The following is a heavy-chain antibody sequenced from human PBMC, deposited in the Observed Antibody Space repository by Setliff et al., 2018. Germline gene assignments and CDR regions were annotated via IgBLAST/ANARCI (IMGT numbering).Heavy chain of an antibody. J-gene: IGHJ4*02. V-gene: IGHV1-18*01. CDR3: SRLVRYCSKTTCQTASGAEV. D-gene: IGHD2-8*01. CDR1: GYTFSHSG. CDR2: ISVYTGNT. Sequence: ASVKVSCKASGYTFSHSGITWVRQAPGQGLEWMGWISVYTGNTNYAQKLQGRVTMTTDATTNTAYMEPRGLTSDDTAVYYCSRLVRYCSKTTCQTASGAEVWGQGTLVTVSS.